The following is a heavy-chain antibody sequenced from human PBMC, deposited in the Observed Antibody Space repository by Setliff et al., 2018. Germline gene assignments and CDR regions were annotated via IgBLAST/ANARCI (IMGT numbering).Heavy chain of an antibody. CDR1: GGSISSHY. D-gene: IGHD3-10*02. CDR3: AREFAYARGYYVAETLDS. Sequence: PSETLSLTCTVSGGSISSHYWNWIRQPPGNGLVWIGYIFYSGSTNYIPSLKSRFTISVDTSKNQFSLKLSSVTAADTAVYYCAREFAYARGYYVAETLDSWGQGTLVTVS. V-gene: IGHV4-59*11. J-gene: IGHJ4*02. CDR2: IFYSGST.